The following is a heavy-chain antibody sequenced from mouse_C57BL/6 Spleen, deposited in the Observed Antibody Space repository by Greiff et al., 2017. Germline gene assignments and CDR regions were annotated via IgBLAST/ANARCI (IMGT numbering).Heavy chain of an antibody. D-gene: IGHD2-5*01. CDR2: IWSGGST. CDR1: GFSLTSYG. J-gene: IGHJ4*01. CDR3: ARSLYYSNPGYAMDY. V-gene: IGHV2-2*01. Sequence: VKLMESGPGLVQPSQSLSITCTVSGFSLTSYGVHWVRQSPGKGLEWLGVIWSGGSTDYNAAFISRLSISKDNSKSQVFFKMNSLQADDTAIYYCARSLYYSNPGYAMDYWGQGTSVTVSS.